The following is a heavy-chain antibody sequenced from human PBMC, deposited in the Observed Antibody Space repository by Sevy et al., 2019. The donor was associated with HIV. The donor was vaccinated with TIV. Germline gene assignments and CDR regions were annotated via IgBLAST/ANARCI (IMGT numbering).Heavy chain of an antibody. D-gene: IGHD3-22*01. J-gene: IGHJ4*02. CDR2: IKSKTDGGTT. CDR3: TTTLEPDYYDSSGHFDY. CDR1: GFTFSNAW. V-gene: IGHV3-15*01. Sequence: GGSLRLSCAASGFTFSNAWMSWVRQAPGKGLEWVGRIKSKTDGGTTDYSAPVKVRFTISRDDSKNTRYLQMNSLKTGETAVYYCTTTLEPDYYDSSGHFDYWGQGTLVTVSS.